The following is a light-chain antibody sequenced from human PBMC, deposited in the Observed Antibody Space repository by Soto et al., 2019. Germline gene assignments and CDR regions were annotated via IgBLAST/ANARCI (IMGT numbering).Light chain of an antibody. J-gene: IGKJ4*01. V-gene: IGKV3-11*01. CDR2: DAS. CDR3: QQRSNWPLT. CDR1: QSVSSN. Sequence: EIVLXQSPATLSLSPGERATLSCRASQSVSSNLAWYQQKPGQAPRLLIYDASNRATGIPARFSGSGSGTDFTLTISSLEPEDFAVYYCQQRSNWPLTFGGGTKVEIK.